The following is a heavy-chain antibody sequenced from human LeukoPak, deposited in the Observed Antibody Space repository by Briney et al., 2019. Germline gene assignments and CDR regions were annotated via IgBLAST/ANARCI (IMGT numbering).Heavy chain of an antibody. Sequence: KPSDTLSLPYAVSGVYLTDYYWSWIRQPPGKGLEWFGQLNHSGSTNYNPSLKSRVSISVDTSRNQFSLKLSSVTAADTAVYYCATNPGGYCSSTRCYGEAPWGQGTLVTVSS. J-gene: IGHJ5*02. V-gene: IGHV4-34*01. CDR2: LNHSGST. CDR3: ATNPGGYCSSTRCYGEAP. CDR1: GVYLTDYY. D-gene: IGHD2-2*01.